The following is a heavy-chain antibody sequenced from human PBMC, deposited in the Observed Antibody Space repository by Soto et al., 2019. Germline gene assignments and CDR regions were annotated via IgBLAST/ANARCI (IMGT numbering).Heavy chain of an antibody. D-gene: IGHD3-10*01. Sequence: GASVKVSCKASGYTFTSYYMHWVRQAPGQGLEWMGIINPSGGSTSYAQKFQGRVTMTRDTSTSTVYMELSSLRSEDTAVYYCARERGRSGSYYIDYYYYGMDVWGQGTTVTVS. CDR3: ARERGRSGSYYIDYYYYGMDV. V-gene: IGHV1-46*01. J-gene: IGHJ6*02. CDR2: INPSGGST. CDR1: GYTFTSYY.